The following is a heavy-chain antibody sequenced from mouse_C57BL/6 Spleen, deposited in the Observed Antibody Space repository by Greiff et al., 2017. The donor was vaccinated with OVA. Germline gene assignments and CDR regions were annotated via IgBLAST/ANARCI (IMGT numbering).Heavy chain of an antibody. D-gene: IGHD1-1*01. CDR1: GFTFSSYA. Sequence: EVKLVESGGGLVKPGGSLKLSCAASGFTFSSYAMSWVRQTPEKRLEWVATISDGGSYTYYPDNVKGRFTISRDNAKNNLYLQMSHLKSEDTAMYYCARAPYYGSSYRYFDVWGTGTTVTVSS. J-gene: IGHJ1*03. CDR2: ISDGGSYT. CDR3: ARAPYYGSSYRYFDV. V-gene: IGHV5-4*03.